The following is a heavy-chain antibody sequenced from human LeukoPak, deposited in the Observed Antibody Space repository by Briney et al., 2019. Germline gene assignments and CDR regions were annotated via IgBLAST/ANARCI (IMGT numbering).Heavy chain of an antibody. CDR1: GFTFSSYA. CDR3: AKGYSSGWYGHYYDSSGYYPPDY. Sequence: GGSLRLSCAASGFTFSSYAMSWVRQAPGKGLEWVSSISSSGGRTYYADSVKGRFTISRDNSKNTRYLQMNSLRAEDTAVYYCAKGYSSGWYGHYYDSSGYYPPDYWGQGTLVTVSS. D-gene: IGHD3-22*01. CDR2: ISSSGGRT. V-gene: IGHV3-23*01. J-gene: IGHJ4*02.